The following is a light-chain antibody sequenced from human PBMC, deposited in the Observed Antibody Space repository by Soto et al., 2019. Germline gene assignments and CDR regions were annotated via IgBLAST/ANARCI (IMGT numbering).Light chain of an antibody. CDR3: CSYAGTYIHYV. CDR2: DVS. CDR1: GSNVGAYNY. Sequence: QSVLTQPRSVSGSPGQSVTISCTGTGSNVGAYNYVSWYQQHPGKAPKLMIYDVSNRPSGVPDRFSGSKSANTASLTISGLQPEDEADYDCCSYAGTYIHYVFGSGTKVTVL. J-gene: IGLJ1*01. V-gene: IGLV2-11*01.